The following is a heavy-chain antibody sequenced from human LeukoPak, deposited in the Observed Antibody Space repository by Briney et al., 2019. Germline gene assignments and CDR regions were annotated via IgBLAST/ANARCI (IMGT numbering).Heavy chain of an antibody. Sequence: GGSLRLSCAASGLAFSAYKMHWVRQAPRKGLVWVSRISTDGHTTDYADFVQGRFTASRDNTKNTWSLEMNSLRAEDTAVYYCVVGGSPGYWGQGTPVTVSS. J-gene: IGHJ4*02. CDR2: ISTDGHTT. CDR3: VVGGSPGY. V-gene: IGHV3-74*01. D-gene: IGHD2-15*01. CDR1: GLAFSAYK.